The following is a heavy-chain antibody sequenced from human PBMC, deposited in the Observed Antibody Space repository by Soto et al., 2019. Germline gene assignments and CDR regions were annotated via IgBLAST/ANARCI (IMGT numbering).Heavy chain of an antibody. CDR3: ARHHGPTTSENGFDP. CDR2: IGTYSGDT. CDR1: GYTFFTYD. D-gene: IGHD5-12*01. Sequence: QVHLVQSGVEVKTPGASVKVSCQASGYTFFTYDISWVRQAPGQGLEWMGRIGTYSGDTKYAQKFQGRVTMTTDTSTTTAYLELRSLRSDDTAVYYCARHHGPTTSENGFDPWGQGTLVTVSS. V-gene: IGHV1-18*01. J-gene: IGHJ5*02.